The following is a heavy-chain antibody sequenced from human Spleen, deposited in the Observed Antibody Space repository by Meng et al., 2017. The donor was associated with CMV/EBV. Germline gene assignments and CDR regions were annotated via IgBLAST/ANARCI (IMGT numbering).Heavy chain of an antibody. CDR2: IYRSGST. J-gene: IGHJ4*02. D-gene: IGHD2-21*02. CDR3: ARDRGRLLNLDY. CDR1: GGSVSDDD. Sequence: QVQLQESGPGLVRPSGTLSLTCTVSGGSVSDDDWSWIRQPAGKGLEWIGRIYRSGSTNYNPSLKSRVSMSLDTSKNQFSLNLSSVTAADTAVYYCARDRGRLLNLDYWGQGTLVTVSS. V-gene: IGHV4-4*07.